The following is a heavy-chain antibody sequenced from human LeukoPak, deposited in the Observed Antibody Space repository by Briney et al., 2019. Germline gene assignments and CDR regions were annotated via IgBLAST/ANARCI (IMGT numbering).Heavy chain of an antibody. CDR3: ARHEYGLLDY. CDR1: GGSISSSSYY. Sequence: SETLSLTCTVSGGSISSSSYYWGWIRQPPGKGLEWIGSIYYSGSTYYNPSLKSQVTISVDTSKNQFSLKLSSVTAADTAVYYCARHEYGLLDYWGQGTLVTVSS. J-gene: IGHJ4*02. V-gene: IGHV4-39*01. D-gene: IGHD4/OR15-4a*01. CDR2: IYYSGST.